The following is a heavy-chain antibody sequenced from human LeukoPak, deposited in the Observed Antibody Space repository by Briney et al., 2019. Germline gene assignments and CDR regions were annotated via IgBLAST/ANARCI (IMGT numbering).Heavy chain of an antibody. CDR1: GGSISSYY. CDR3: ARDGRYDILNGYPRRAQFDP. D-gene: IGHD3-9*01. CDR2: IYTSGST. J-gene: IGHJ5*02. Sequence: SETLSLTCTVSGGSISSYYWSWIRQPAGKGLEWIGRIYTSGSTNYNHSLKRRVTMSVDTSKNQFSLKLSSVTAADTAVYYCARDGRYDILNGYPRRAQFDPWGQGTLVTVSS. V-gene: IGHV4-4*07.